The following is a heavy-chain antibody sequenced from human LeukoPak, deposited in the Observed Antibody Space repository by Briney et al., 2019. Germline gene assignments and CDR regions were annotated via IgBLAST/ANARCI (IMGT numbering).Heavy chain of an antibody. V-gene: IGHV4-39*01. D-gene: IGHD1-14*01. CDR1: GGSINGGTYY. CDR2: MYHDGRT. CDR3: ASDHKSITMRKGQYFDY. Sequence: PSETLSLTCTVSGGSINGGTYYWGWIRQPPGKGLEWIASMYHDGRTSYNPSLESRVTISIDTSTNQFSLKLSSVTAADTAVYYCASDHKSITMRKGQYFDYWGQGVLVTVSS. J-gene: IGHJ4*02.